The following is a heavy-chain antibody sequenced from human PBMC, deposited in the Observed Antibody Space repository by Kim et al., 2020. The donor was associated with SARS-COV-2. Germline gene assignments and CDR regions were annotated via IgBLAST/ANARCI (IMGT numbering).Heavy chain of an antibody. D-gene: IGHD2-2*01. CDR2: IYPGDSDT. Sequence: GESLKISCKGSGYSFTSYWIGWVRQMPGKGLEWMGIIYPGDSDTRYSPSFQGQVTISADKSISTAYLQWSSLKASDTAMYYCARRPFLGYCSSTSCSGPLFDYWGQGTLVTVSS. CDR1: GYSFTSYW. CDR3: ARRPFLGYCSSTSCSGPLFDY. V-gene: IGHV5-51*01. J-gene: IGHJ4*02.